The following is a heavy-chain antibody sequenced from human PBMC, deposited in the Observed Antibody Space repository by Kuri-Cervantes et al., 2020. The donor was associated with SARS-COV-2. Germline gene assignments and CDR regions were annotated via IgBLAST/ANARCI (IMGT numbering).Heavy chain of an antibody. CDR2: INNSGST. J-gene: IGHJ4*02. CDR1: AGSFSGYY. V-gene: IGHV4-34*01. CDR3: SRERRSLGYSYGPDDY. Sequence: SQTHSRPCAVYAGSFSGYYWSSSRQPPGTGLEWIGEINNSGSTNYNPSLTSRVTISVDTSKNQISLKLSPLTAADTAVYYCSRERRSLGYSYGPDDYWGQGTLVTVSS. D-gene: IGHD5-18*01.